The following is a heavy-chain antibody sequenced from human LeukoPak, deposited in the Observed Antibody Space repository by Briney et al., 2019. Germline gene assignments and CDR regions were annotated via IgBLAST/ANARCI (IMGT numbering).Heavy chain of an antibody. Sequence: GGSLRLSCAASGFTCSEYSMNWVRQAPGKGLEWVSFISTSSSHIYYGDSVKGRFTISRDNARNSVSLQMNSLRAEDTAVYYCARQVSGYGSGSFYFDYWGQGMLVTVSS. D-gene: IGHD3-10*01. CDR3: ARQVSGYGSGSFYFDY. CDR2: ISTSSSHI. J-gene: IGHJ4*02. V-gene: IGHV3-21*01. CDR1: GFTCSEYS.